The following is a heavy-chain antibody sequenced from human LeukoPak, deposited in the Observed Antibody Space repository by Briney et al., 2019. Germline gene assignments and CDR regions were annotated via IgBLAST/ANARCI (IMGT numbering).Heavy chain of an antibody. Sequence: ASVKVSCKASGGTFSSFAISWVRQAPGQGLEWMGWINPNSGDTNYAQKFQGRLTMTRDTSINTAYMELSRLRSADTAVYYCARDERYDSSGYPFDYWGQGTLVTVSS. D-gene: IGHD3-22*01. CDR2: INPNSGDT. CDR3: ARDERYDSSGYPFDY. J-gene: IGHJ4*02. V-gene: IGHV1-2*02. CDR1: GGTFSSFA.